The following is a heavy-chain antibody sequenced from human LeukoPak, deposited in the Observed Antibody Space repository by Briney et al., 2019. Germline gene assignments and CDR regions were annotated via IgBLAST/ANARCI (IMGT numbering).Heavy chain of an antibody. D-gene: IGHD6-19*01. CDR3: ARAAAVAGTPDY. J-gene: IGHJ4*02. Sequence: ASVKVSCKASGYTFTSYYMHWVRQAPGQGLEWMEIINPSGGSTSYAQKFQGRVTMTRDTSTSTVYMELSSLRSEDTAVYYCARAAAVAGTPDYWGQGTLVTVSS. CDR2: INPSGGST. V-gene: IGHV1-46*01. CDR1: GYTFTSYY.